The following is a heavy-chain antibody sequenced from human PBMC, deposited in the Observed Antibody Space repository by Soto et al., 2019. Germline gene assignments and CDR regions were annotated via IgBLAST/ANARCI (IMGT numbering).Heavy chain of an antibody. D-gene: IGHD3-22*01. V-gene: IGHV3-30*18. CDR1: GFTFSSYG. Sequence: GGSLRLSCAASGFTFSSYGMHWVRQAPGKGLEWVAVISYDGSNKYYADSVKGRFTISRDNSKNTLYLQMNSLRAEDTAVYYCAKGDLYYYDSSGYYSLDYWGQGTLVTVSS. CDR2: ISYDGSNK. CDR3: AKGDLYYYDSSGYYSLDY. J-gene: IGHJ4*02.